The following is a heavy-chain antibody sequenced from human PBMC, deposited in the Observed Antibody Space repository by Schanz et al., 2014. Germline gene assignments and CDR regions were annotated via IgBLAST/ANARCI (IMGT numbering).Heavy chain of an antibody. CDR3: ARDSGSHYLVDY. CDR1: GFSFDKYG. Sequence: VQLVESGGGVVQPGRSLRLSCAASGFSFDKYGMHWVRQAPGKGLEWVSYISNSGTTIYYADSVKGRFTISRDNAKNSLYLQMNSLRAEDTAVYYCARDSGSHYLVDYWGQGTLXTVSS. J-gene: IGHJ4*02. D-gene: IGHD1-26*01. CDR2: ISNSGTTI. V-gene: IGHV3-48*04.